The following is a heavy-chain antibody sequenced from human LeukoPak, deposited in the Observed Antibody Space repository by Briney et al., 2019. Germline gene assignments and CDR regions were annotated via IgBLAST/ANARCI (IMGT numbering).Heavy chain of an antibody. Sequence: PGGSLRLSCPASGFTFSNYAMTWVRQAPGKGLEWVSGILASGGTTYYADSVKGRFTISRDNSKNTLYLQMNSLRAEDTAIYYCAKNYYDSSGYYYFDYWGQGTLVTVSS. V-gene: IGHV3-23*01. CDR3: AKNYYDSSGYYYFDY. J-gene: IGHJ4*02. CDR2: ILASGGTT. D-gene: IGHD3-22*01. CDR1: GFTFSNYA.